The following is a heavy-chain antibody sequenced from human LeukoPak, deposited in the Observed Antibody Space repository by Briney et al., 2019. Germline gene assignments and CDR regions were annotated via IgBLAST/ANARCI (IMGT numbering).Heavy chain of an antibody. CDR3: ARGGSSWYENWFDP. Sequence: PSETLSLTCTVSGGSISSYYWSWIRQPAGKGLEWIGRIYTSGSTNYNPSLKSRVTMSVDTSKNQFSLKLSSVTAADTAVYYCARGGSSWYENWFDPWGQGTLVTVSS. D-gene: IGHD6-13*01. CDR1: GGSISSYY. CDR2: IYTSGST. V-gene: IGHV4-4*07. J-gene: IGHJ5*02.